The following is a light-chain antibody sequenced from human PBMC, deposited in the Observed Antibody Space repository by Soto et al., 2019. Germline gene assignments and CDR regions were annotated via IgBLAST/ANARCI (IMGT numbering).Light chain of an antibody. CDR1: QSVDTC. Sequence: DIQMTQSPSTLSASVGDRVTITCRASQSVDTCLAWYQQKPGKAPHLLIYKASSLETGVPSRFSGSGSVTDFTLTISSLQPDDFATYYCQQFYRYPCTFGQGTKVEIK. V-gene: IGKV1-5*03. CDR2: KAS. CDR3: QQFYRYPCT. J-gene: IGKJ1*01.